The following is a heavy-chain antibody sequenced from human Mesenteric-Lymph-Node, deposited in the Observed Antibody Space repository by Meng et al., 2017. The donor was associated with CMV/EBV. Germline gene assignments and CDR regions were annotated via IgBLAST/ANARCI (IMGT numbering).Heavy chain of an antibody. D-gene: IGHD5-18*01. Sequence: GESLKIPCAASGFPVRSNYMSWVRQAPGKGLGWVSIIYSGGSTYYADSVKGRFTISRDDSKNSLYLQMNSLRAEDTAVYYCARAMGEDSYGYDYYYYGMDVWGQGTTVTVSS. CDR1: GFPVRSNY. V-gene: IGHV3-53*01. J-gene: IGHJ6*02. CDR2: IYSGGST. CDR3: ARAMGEDSYGYDYYYYGMDV.